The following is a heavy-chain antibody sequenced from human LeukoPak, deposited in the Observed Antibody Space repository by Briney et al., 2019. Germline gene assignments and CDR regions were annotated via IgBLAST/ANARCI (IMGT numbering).Heavy chain of an antibody. D-gene: IGHD4-17*01. V-gene: IGHV3-23*01. CDR1: GFTLSSYA. Sequence: GGSLRLSCAASGFTLSSYAMSWVRQAPGKGLEWVSTISGSGGSTYYADSVKGRFTISRDNAKNSLYLQMNSLRAEDTAVYFCARAPDTVTSFFDYWGQGTLVTVSS. CDR2: ISGSGGST. CDR3: ARAPDTVTSFFDY. J-gene: IGHJ4*02.